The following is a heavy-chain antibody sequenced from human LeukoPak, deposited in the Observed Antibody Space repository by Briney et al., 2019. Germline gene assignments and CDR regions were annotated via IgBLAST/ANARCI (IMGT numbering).Heavy chain of an antibody. Sequence: PGGSLRLSCAASGFTVSSNFMTWVRQAPGKELECVSVIYSGGSTYYADSVKGRFTISRDSSQNTLYLQMNSLRAEDTAVYYCARDSWDRFGGNGLDYWGQGTLVTVSS. CDR1: GFTVSSNF. CDR3: ARDSWDRFGGNGLDY. J-gene: IGHJ4*02. CDR2: IYSGGST. D-gene: IGHD4-23*01. V-gene: IGHV3-66*01.